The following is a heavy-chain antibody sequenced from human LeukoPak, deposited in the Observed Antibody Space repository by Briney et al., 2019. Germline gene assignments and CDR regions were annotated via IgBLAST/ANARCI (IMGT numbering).Heavy chain of an antibody. CDR2: ISWNSGSI. Sequence: PGGSLRLSCAASGFTFDDYAMHWVRQAPGKGLEWVSGISWNSGSIGYADSVKGRFTISRDNAKNSLYLQMNSLRAEDTALYYCAKDISSHDSSGYSTDWGQGTLVTVSS. CDR3: AKDISSHDSSGYSTD. D-gene: IGHD3-22*01. J-gene: IGHJ4*02. V-gene: IGHV3-9*01. CDR1: GFTFDDYA.